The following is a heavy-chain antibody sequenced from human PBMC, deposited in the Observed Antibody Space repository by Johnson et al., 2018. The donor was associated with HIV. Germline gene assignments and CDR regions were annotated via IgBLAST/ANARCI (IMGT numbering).Heavy chain of an antibody. CDR2: IKQDGSEK. CDR1: GFTFSSYW. Sequence: VQLVESGGGLVQPGGSLRLSCAASGFTFSSYWMSWVRQAPGKGLECVANIKQDGSEKYYVDSVKGRFTISRDNANKSLDLQMNSLRAEDTAVYYCAGGSGLADAFDIWGQGTMVTVSS. CDR3: AGGSGLADAFDI. V-gene: IGHV3-7*01. D-gene: IGHD5/OR15-5a*01. J-gene: IGHJ3*02.